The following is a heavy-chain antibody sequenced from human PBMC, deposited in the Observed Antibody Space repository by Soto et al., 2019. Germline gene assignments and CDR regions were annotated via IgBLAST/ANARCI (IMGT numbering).Heavy chain of an antibody. J-gene: IGHJ4*01. CDR1: GFSLSTSGVG. CDR3: SHRRMGTTVVDY. D-gene: IGHD1-7*01. CDR2: IYLDDDK. Sequence: QITLKESGPTLVKPTQTLTLTCTFSGFSLSTSGVGVGWTRQPPGKALEWLALIYLDDDKRYSPSLKSRLTIPKDTSKNQVVLTMTNMDPGDTATYSCSHRRMGTTVVDYWGQGTLVTVSS. V-gene: IGHV2-5*02.